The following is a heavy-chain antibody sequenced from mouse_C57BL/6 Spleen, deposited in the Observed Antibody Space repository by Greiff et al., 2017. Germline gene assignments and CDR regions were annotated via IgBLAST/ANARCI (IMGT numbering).Heavy chain of an antibody. CDR3: ARGQIYYGNQAWFAY. Sequence: QVQLQQPGAELVKPGASVKLSCKASGYTFTSYWMQWVKQRPGQGLEWIGEIDPSDSYTNYNQKFKGKATLTGDTSSSTAYMQLSSLTSEDSAVYYWARGQIYYGNQAWFAYWGQGTLVTVSA. D-gene: IGHD2-1*01. CDR2: IDPSDSYT. V-gene: IGHV1-50*01. CDR1: GYTFTSYW. J-gene: IGHJ3*01.